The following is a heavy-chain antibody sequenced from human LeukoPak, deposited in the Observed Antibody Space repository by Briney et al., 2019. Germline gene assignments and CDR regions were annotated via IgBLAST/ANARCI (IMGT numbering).Heavy chain of an antibody. V-gene: IGHV4-59*08. Sequence: SETLSLTCTVSGGSMSSYYWNWIRQPPGKGLEWIGYISYSGSTKYNPSLKIRVTISLNTSKHQFSLTLTSFSAAATAADYCAGGYSYGQGLYEWGQGTLVTVSS. D-gene: IGHD5-18*01. CDR3: AGGYSYGQGLYE. J-gene: IGHJ4*02. CDR1: GGSMSSYY. CDR2: ISYSGST.